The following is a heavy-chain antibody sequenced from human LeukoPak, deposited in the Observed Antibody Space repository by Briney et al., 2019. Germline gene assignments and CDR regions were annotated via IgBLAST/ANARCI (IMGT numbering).Heavy chain of an antibody. J-gene: IGHJ3*02. Sequence: ASVKVSCKASGYTFTSYYMHWVRQAPGQGPEWMGIINPSGGSTSYAQKFQGRVTMTRDTSTSTVYMELSSLRSEDTAVYYCARDPPHSSGWYAFDIWGQGTMVTVSS. CDR3: ARDPPHSSGWYAFDI. CDR1: GYTFTSYY. V-gene: IGHV1-46*01. CDR2: INPSGGST. D-gene: IGHD6-19*01.